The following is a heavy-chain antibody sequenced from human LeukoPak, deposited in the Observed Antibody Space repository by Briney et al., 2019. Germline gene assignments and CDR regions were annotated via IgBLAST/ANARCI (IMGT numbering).Heavy chain of an antibody. CDR3: ARGHYYDSSGYPGAFDI. V-gene: IGHV3-9*01. D-gene: IGHD3-22*01. J-gene: IGHJ3*02. Sequence: GRSLRLSCAASGFTFDDYAMHWVRQAPGKGLEWVSGISWNSGSIGYADSVKGRFTISRDNAKTSLYPEMNSLRTEDTALYYCARGHYYDSSGYPGAFDIWGQGTMDTVSS. CDR2: ISWNSGSI. CDR1: GFTFDDYA.